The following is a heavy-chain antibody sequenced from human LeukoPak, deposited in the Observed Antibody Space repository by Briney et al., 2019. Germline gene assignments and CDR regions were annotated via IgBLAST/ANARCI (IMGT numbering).Heavy chain of an antibody. Sequence: VGSLRLSCAASGFTFSSYGMHWVRQAPGKGLEWVAFIRYDGSNKYYADSVKGRFTISRDNSKNTLYLQMNSLRAEDTAVYYCAKPSRGVGTSALLDYWGQGTLVTVSS. CDR3: AKPSRGVGTSALLDY. D-gene: IGHD3-10*01. CDR2: IRYDGSNK. J-gene: IGHJ4*02. CDR1: GFTFSSYG. V-gene: IGHV3-30*02.